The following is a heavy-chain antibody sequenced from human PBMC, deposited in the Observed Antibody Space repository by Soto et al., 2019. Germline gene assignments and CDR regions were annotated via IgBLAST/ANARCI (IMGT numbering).Heavy chain of an antibody. D-gene: IGHD1-26*01. Sequence: VQLVESGGGLVQPGGSLRLSCAASGFTFNTYWMHWVRQAPGKGLVWVSRINADGSYTTYADSVKGRFTISRDNAKNTLYLQMNSLRAEDTAVYYCACKSSGYVDHWGQGNLVTVSS. J-gene: IGHJ4*02. CDR3: ACKSSGYVDH. CDR2: INADGSYT. CDR1: GFTFNTYW. V-gene: IGHV3-74*01.